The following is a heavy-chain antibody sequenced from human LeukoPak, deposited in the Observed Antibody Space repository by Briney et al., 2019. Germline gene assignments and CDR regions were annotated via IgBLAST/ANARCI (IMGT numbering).Heavy chain of an antibody. D-gene: IGHD5-12*01. CDR1: GFTFSSYS. CDR3: AKDGGLLGYSGYDPWGGGGMDV. J-gene: IGHJ6*02. V-gene: IGHV3-21*01. Sequence: GGSLRLSCAASGFTFSSYSMNWVRQAPGKGLEWVSSISSSSSYIYYADSVKGRFTISRDNAKNSLYLQMNSLRAEDTAVYYCAKDGGLLGYSGYDPWGGGGMDVWGQGTTVTVSS. CDR2: ISSSSSYI.